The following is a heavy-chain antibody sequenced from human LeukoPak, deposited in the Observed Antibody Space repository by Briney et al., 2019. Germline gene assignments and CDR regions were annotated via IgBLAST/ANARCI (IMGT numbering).Heavy chain of an antibody. CDR3: ARDTGWSSDY. CDR2: IYYSGST. D-gene: IGHD2-15*01. CDR1: GGSISSGGYY. J-gene: IGHJ4*02. V-gene: IGHV4-31*03. Sequence: SETLSLTCTVSGGSISSGGYYWSWIRQHPGTGLEWIGYIYYSGSTYYNPSLKSRVTISVDTSKNQFSLKLSSVTAADTAVYYCARDTGWSSDYWGQGTLVTVSS.